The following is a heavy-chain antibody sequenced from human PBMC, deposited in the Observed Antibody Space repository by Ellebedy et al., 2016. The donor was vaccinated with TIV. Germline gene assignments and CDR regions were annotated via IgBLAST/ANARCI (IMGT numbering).Heavy chain of an antibody. J-gene: IGHJ4*02. CDR2: IDGSGGFI. CDR3: ARVSSGSYKTDFDY. Sequence: GESLKISCAASGFTFSSYAMNWVRQAPGKGQEWVSYIDGSGGFIKYADSVKGRFTISRDNAKNSLYLQMNSLRAEDTAVYYCARVSSGSYKTDFDYWGQGILVTVSS. CDR1: GFTFSSYA. D-gene: IGHD1-26*01. V-gene: IGHV3-21*01.